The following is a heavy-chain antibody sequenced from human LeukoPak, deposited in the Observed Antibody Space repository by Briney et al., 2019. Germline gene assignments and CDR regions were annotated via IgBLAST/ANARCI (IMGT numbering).Heavy chain of an antibody. CDR3: ARARLRWSEGAFDT. CDR2: IYYSGST. CDR1: GGSINNYY. Sequence: SQTLSLTCTVSGGSINNYYWSWIRQPPGKGLEWIGYIYYSGSTNYNPSLKSRVTISADTSKNQFSLKLSSVTAADTAVYYCARARLRWSEGAFDTWGQGTMVTVSS. D-gene: IGHD4-23*01. J-gene: IGHJ3*02. V-gene: IGHV4-59*01.